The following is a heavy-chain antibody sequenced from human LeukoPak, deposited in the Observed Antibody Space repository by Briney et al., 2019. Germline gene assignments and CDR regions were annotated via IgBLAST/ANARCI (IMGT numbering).Heavy chain of an antibody. J-gene: IGHJ6*02. CDR3: ARDGYSSGWYSPYYYYGMDV. CDR1: GGSISSGDYY. CDR2: IYYSGST. D-gene: IGHD6-19*01. V-gene: IGHV4-30-4*01. Sequence: PSQTLSLTCTVSGGSISSGDYYWSWIRQPPGKGLEWIGYIYYSGSTYYNPSLKSRVTISVDTSKNQFSLKLSSVTAADTAVYYCARDGYSSGWYSPYYYYGMDVWGQGTTVTVSS.